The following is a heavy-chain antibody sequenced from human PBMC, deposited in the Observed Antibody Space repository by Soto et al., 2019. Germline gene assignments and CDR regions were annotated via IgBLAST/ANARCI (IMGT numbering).Heavy chain of an antibody. CDR2: INHSGST. V-gene: IGHV4-34*01. CDR3: ARGKDYGMDV. J-gene: IGHJ6*02. CDR1: GGSFIGYY. Sequence: SETLSLTCAVYGGSFIGYYWSWIRQPPGKGLEWIGEINHSGSTNYNPSLKSRVTISVDTSKNQFSLKLSSVTAADTAVYYCARGKDYGMDVWGQGTTVTVSS.